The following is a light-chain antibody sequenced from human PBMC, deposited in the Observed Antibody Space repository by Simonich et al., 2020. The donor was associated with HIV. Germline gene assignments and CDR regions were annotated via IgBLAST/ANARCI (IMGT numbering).Light chain of an antibody. CDR3: QQYYTTPRT. CDR1: QSVLYNSYNKNY. CDR2: WAS. V-gene: IGKV4-1*01. J-gene: IGKJ1*01. Sequence: DIVMTQSPDSLAVSLGERATINCKSSQSVLYNSYNKNYLAWYPQKPRQPPRLLIYWASTRESGVPDRFSGSGSGTDFTLTISSLQAEDVAVYYCQQYYTTPRTFGQGTKVEIK.